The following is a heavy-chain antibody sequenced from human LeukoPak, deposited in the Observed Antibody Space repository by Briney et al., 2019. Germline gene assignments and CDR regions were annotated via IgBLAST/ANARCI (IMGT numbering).Heavy chain of an antibody. V-gene: IGHV4-39*01. CDR2: IYYSGNT. D-gene: IGHD6-6*01. CDR1: GGSISSSSYY. J-gene: IGHJ3*02. CDR3: ARTLYSSSSRPDAFDI. Sequence: SETLSLTCTVSGGSISSSSYYWGWIRQPPGKGLEWIGSIYYSGNTYYNPSLKSRVTISVDTSRNQFSLKLNSVTAADTAVYYCARTLYSSSSRPDAFDIWGQGTMVTVSS.